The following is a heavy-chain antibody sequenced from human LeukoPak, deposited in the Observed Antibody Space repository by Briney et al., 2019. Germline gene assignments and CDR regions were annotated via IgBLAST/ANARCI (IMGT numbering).Heavy chain of an antibody. CDR3: AKEGNIVGATKGIVDY. V-gene: IGHV3-23*01. CDR1: GFTFSSYA. J-gene: IGHJ4*02. D-gene: IGHD1-26*01. CDR2: ISGSGGST. Sequence: GGSLRLSCAASGFTFSSYAMSWVRQAPGKGLEWVSAISGSGGSTYYADSVKGRFTISRDNSKNTLYLQMNSLRAEDTAVYYCAKEGNIVGATKGIVDYWGQGTLVTVSS.